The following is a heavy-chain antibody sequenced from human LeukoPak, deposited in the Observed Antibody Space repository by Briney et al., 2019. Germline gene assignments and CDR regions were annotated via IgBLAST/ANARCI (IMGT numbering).Heavy chain of an antibody. CDR1: GGTFSSYA. D-gene: IGHD2-2*01. CDR3: ASYIVVVPAAMSYSRWYFDL. CDR2: IIPIFGTA. Sequence: SVKVSCKASGGTFSSYAISWVRQAPGQGLEWMGGIIPIFGTANYAQKFQGRVTITTDESTSTAYMELSSLRSEDTAMYYCASYIVVVPAAMSYSRWYFDLWGRGTLVTVSS. J-gene: IGHJ2*01. V-gene: IGHV1-69*05.